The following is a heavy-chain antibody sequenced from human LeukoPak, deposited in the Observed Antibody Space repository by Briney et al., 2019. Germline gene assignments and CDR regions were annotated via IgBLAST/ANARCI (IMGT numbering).Heavy chain of an antibody. CDR1: GFTFTDFY. CDR3: ARDASGFHYFDY. Sequence: GGSLRLSCAPSGFTFTDFYMSWIRQAPGKGLEWVSVIYSAGNIYYTDSVKGRFTISRDNSKNTLYLQMNSLRAEDTAVYYCARDASGFHYFDYWGQGTLVTVSS. V-gene: IGHV3-53*01. D-gene: IGHD3-10*01. J-gene: IGHJ4*02. CDR2: IYSAGNI.